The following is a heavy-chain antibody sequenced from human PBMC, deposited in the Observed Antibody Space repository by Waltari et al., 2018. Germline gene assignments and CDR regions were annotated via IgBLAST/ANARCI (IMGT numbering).Heavy chain of an antibody. CDR3: ARVLDISNFDY. CDR1: GLSVRNYA. CDR2: ILYDGSDK. V-gene: IGHV3-30-3*01. Sequence: QVQLVESGGGVVLPGTSLRLSCEVSGLSVRNYAMHWVRQPPGKGLEWMARILYDGSDKYSEDSVKGRFTISRDESKNTVYLQINSLRGEDTAVYYCARVLDISNFDYWGQGALVTVSS. J-gene: IGHJ4*02.